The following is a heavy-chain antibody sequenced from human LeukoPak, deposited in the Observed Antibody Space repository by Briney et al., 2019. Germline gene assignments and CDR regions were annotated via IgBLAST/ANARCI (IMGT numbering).Heavy chain of an antibody. J-gene: IGHJ3*02. CDR1: GLSFSNYR. Sequence: GGPLRLSCVASGLSFSNYRMHWVRQTAGNGLVWVSCISSGVTTTSYADSVKGRFTISRDNAKNSLYLQMNSLRDEDTAVYYCARGPYGDYVDAFDIWGQGTMVTVSS. D-gene: IGHD4-17*01. CDR3: ARGPYGDYVDAFDI. V-gene: IGHV3-74*01. CDR2: ISSGVTTT.